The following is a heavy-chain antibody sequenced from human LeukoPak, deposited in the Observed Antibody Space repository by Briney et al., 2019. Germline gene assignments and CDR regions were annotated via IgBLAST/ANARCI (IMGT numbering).Heavy chain of an antibody. V-gene: IGHV3-23*01. Sequence: GGSLRLSCAASGFIFSNYAMTWVRQAPGKGLEDISSITDSGGSAYYADSVKGRFTLSRDNSRDTLYLHLNSLRAEDTALYYCAKGGLGQASGLDVWSQGTTVIVS. D-gene: IGHD3-10*01. CDR3: AKGGLGQASGLDV. J-gene: IGHJ6*02. CDR2: ITDSGGSA. CDR1: GFIFSNYA.